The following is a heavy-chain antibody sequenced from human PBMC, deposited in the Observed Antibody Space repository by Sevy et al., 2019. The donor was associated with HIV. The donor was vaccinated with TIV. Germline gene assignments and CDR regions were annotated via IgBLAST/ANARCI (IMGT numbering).Heavy chain of an antibody. CDR3: AREHIAVAGIGYYFDY. Sequence: QLGGSLRLSCAASGFTFSGYGMHWVRQAPGKGLEWVAVIWYDGTNKYYTDSVKGRFTISRDNSKNTLYLQMNSLGAEDTAVYYCAREHIAVAGIGYYFDYWGQGTLVTVSS. V-gene: IGHV3-33*01. J-gene: IGHJ4*02. CDR1: GFTFSGYG. CDR2: IWYDGTNK. D-gene: IGHD6-19*01.